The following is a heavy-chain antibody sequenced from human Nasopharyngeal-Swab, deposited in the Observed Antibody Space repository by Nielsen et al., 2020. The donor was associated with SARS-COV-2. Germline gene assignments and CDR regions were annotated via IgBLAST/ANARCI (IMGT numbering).Heavy chain of an antibody. D-gene: IGHD6-13*01. V-gene: IGHV3-33*01. J-gene: IGHJ4*02. CDR3: ARERYSSSWYFDY. Sequence: GGSLRLSCAASGFTFSSYGMHWARQAPGKGLEWVAVIWYDGSNKYYADSVKGRFTISRDNSKNTLYLQMNSLRAEDTAVYYCARERYSSSWYFDYWGQGTLVTVSS. CDR1: GFTFSSYG. CDR2: IWYDGSNK.